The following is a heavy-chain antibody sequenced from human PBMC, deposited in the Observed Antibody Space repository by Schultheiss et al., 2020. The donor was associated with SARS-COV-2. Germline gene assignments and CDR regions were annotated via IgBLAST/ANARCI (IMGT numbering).Heavy chain of an antibody. CDR2: IYYSGST. V-gene: IGHV4-59*12. J-gene: IGHJ6*02. CDR3: ARDRFCSSTSCYRGPNYYYYYGMDV. Sequence: SETLSLTCTVSGGSISSYYWSWIRQPAGKGLEWIGYIYYSGSTNYNPSLKSRVTMSVDTSKNQFSLKLSSVTAADTAVYYCARDRFCSSTSCYRGPNYYYYYGMDVWGQGTTVTVSS. D-gene: IGHD2-2*01. CDR1: GGSISSYY.